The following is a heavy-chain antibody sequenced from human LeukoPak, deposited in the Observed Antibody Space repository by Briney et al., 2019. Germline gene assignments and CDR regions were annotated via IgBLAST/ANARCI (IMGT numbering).Heavy chain of an antibody. Sequence: SETLSLTCTVSGGXISSYYCSWIRQPPGKGLEWIGYIYYSGSTNSNPSLKSRVTMSVDTSKNQFSLKLSSVTAADTAVYYCARAVGATRPDYWGQGTLVTVSS. V-gene: IGHV4-59*08. J-gene: IGHJ4*02. CDR2: IYYSGST. D-gene: IGHD1-26*01. CDR3: ARAVGATRPDY. CDR1: GGXISSYY.